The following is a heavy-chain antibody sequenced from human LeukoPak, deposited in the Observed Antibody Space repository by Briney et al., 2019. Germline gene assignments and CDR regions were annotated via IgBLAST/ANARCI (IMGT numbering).Heavy chain of an antibody. CDR3: ARDPHLAVRGAY. CDR2: INPNSGGT. Sequence: ASVKASCKASGYTFTSYYMHWVRQAPGQGLEWMGWINPNSGGTNYAQKFQGRVTMTRDTSISTAYMELSRLRSDDTAVYYCARDPHLAVRGAYWGQGTLVTVSS. V-gene: IGHV1-2*02. D-gene: IGHD2-21*01. CDR1: GYTFTSYY. J-gene: IGHJ4*02.